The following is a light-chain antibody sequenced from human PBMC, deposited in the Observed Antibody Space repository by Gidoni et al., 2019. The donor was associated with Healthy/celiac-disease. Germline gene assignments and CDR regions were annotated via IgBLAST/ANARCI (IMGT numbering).Light chain of an antibody. V-gene: IGKV3-11*01. CDR3: QQRSNWPLX. CDR1: QSVSSY. CDR2: DAS. Sequence: EIVLTQSPATLSLSPGERATLSCRASQSVSSYLAWYQQKPGQAPRLLIYDASNRATGIPARFSGSGSGTDFTLTISSLEPEDFAVYYCQQRSNWPLXLXGGTKVEIK. J-gene: IGKJ4*01.